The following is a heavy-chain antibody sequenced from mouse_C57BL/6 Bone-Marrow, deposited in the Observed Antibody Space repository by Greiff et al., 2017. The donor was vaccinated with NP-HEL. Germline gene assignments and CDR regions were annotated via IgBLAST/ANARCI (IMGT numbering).Heavy chain of an antibody. CDR3: TSRYWFAY. V-gene: IGHV1-81*01. J-gene: IGHJ3*01. D-gene: IGHD1-1*01. CDR1: GYTFTSYG. CDR2: IYPRSGNT. Sequence: VKLMESGAELARPGASVKLSCKASGYTFTSYGISWVKQRPGQGLEWIGEIYPRSGNTYYNEKFKGKATLTADKSSSTAYMELRSLTSEDSAVYFCTSRYWFAYWGQGTLVTVSA.